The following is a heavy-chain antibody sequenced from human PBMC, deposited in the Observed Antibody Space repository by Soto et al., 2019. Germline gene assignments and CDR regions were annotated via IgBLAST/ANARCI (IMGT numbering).Heavy chain of an antibody. CDR3: ARYRSSGDEYYFDY. CDR1: GYTFTIYG. D-gene: IGHD6-19*01. J-gene: IGHJ4*02. V-gene: IGHV1-18*01. Sequence: ASVKVSCKASGYTFTIYGISWVRQAPGQGLEWMGWISAYNGNTNYAQKLQGRVTMTTDTSTSTAYMELRSLRSDDTVVYYCARYRSSGDEYYFDYWGQGTLVTVSS. CDR2: ISAYNGNT.